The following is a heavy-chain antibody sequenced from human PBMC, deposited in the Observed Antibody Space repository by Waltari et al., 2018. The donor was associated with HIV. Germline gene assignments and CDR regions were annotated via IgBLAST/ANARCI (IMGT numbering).Heavy chain of an antibody. V-gene: IGHV4-34*02. J-gene: IGHJ4*02. CDR3: DGGGGTSGHDRYYDS. Sequence: QVRLQQWGTGLLKPSDTLSLTCAFYGGCCSGYQWSWVRQGPERGLEWVGEINHIGSATDDPSLKSLITMPIYTYKSQFPLKIKSVTAADTYIFYCDGGGGTSGHDRYYDSWGQGTLVTVSS. D-gene: IGHD6-25*01. CDR2: INHIGSA. CDR1: GGCCSGYQ.